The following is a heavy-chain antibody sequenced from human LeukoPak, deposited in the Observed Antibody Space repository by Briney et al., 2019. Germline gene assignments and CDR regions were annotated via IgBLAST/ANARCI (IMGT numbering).Heavy chain of an antibody. CDR2: IYSGGST. J-gene: IGHJ4*02. CDR1: GFTVSSNY. Sequence: GGSLRLSCAASGFTVSSNYMSWVRQAPGKGLEWVSVIYSGGSTYYADSVKGRFTISRDNSKSTLYLQMNSLGAEDTAVYYCARGDFWSGYSHFDYWGQGTLVTVSS. D-gene: IGHD3-3*01. V-gene: IGHV3-53*01. CDR3: ARGDFWSGYSHFDY.